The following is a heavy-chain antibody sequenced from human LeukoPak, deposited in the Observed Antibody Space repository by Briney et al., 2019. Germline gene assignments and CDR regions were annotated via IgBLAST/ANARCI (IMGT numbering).Heavy chain of an antibody. D-gene: IGHD6-13*01. CDR3: ARGGIAAAGIDY. CDR2: ISSSSSYI. Sequence: GGSLRLSCAASGFTFSSYSMNWVRQAPGKGLEWVSSISSSSSYIYYADSVKGRFTISRDNAKNSLYLQMNSLRAEDTAVYYCARGGIAAAGIDYWGQGTLVTVSS. CDR1: GFTFSSYS. J-gene: IGHJ4*02. V-gene: IGHV3-21*01.